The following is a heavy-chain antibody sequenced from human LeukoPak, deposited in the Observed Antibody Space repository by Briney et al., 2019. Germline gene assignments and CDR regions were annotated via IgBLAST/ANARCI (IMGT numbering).Heavy chain of an antibody. V-gene: IGHV3-23*01. CDR2: ISGSGGST. CDR1: GFTFSSYA. D-gene: IGHD5-18*01. J-gene: IGHJ4*02. Sequence: GGSLRLSCAASGFTFSSYAMSWVRQAPGKGLEWVSAISGSGGSTYYADSVKGRFTISRDNSKNTLYLQMNSLRAEDTAVYYCAKDPSASWIQPQFDYWGQGTLVTVSS. CDR3: AKDPSASWIQPQFDY.